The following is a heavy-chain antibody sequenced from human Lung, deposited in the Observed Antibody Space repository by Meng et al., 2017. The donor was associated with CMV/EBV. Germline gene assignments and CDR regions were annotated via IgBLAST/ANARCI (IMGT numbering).Heavy chain of an antibody. CDR2: MNPDSGKT. D-gene: IGHD3-9*01. CDR1: GYTFTNYD. CDR3: AGADDITDESFRTVYYYGMDF. V-gene: IGHV1-8*03. J-gene: IGHJ6*02. Sequence: VSVXVSXKASGYTFTNYDINWVRQAAGQGLEWIGWMNPDSGKTDYAQKFQGRVTFTRNIGISTAYMELSSLSSEDTAVYYCAGADDITDESFRTVYYYGMDFWXQGTTVTVSS.